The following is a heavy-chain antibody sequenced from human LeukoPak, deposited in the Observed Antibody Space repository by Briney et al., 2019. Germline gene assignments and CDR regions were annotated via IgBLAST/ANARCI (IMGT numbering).Heavy chain of an antibody. CDR2: IKQDGSEK. D-gene: IGHD6-6*01. CDR3: ARTSSIAARLPFCFDY. J-gene: IGHJ4*02. V-gene: IGHV3-7*01. Sequence: GGSLRLSCAASGFTFSSYWMSWVRQSPGKGLEWVANIKQDGSEKYYVDSVKGRFTISRDNAKNSLYLQMNSLRAEDTAVYYCARTSSIAARLPFCFDYWGQGTLVTVSS. CDR1: GFTFSSYW.